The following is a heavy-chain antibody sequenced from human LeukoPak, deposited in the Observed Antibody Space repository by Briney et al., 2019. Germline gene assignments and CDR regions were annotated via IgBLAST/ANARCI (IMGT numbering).Heavy chain of an antibody. CDR1: GYTFTGYY. CDR3: ARGRGNHYYGSGSYSY. V-gene: IGHV1-2*02. D-gene: IGHD3-10*01. Sequence: ASVKVSCKASGYTFTGYYMHWVRQAPGQGLEWMGWINPNSGGTNYAQKFQGRVTMTRNTSISTAYMELSSLRSEDTAVYYCARGRGNHYYGSGSYSYWGQGTLVTVSS. CDR2: INPNSGGT. J-gene: IGHJ4*02.